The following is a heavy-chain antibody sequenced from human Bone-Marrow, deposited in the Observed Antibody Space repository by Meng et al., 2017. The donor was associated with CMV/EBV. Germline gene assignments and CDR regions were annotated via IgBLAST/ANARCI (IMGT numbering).Heavy chain of an antibody. CDR3: AKDIGRAAHCGGDCYFDP. V-gene: IGHV3-9*01. J-gene: IGHJ5*02. CDR1: GFTFDDYA. D-gene: IGHD2-21*01. Sequence: GGSLRLSCAASGFTFDDYAMHWVRQAPGKGLEWVSGISWNSGSIGYADSVKGRFTISRDNAKNSLYLQMNSLRAEDTALYYCAKDIGRAAHCGGDCYFDPWGQGPLVTVSS. CDR2: ISWNSGSI.